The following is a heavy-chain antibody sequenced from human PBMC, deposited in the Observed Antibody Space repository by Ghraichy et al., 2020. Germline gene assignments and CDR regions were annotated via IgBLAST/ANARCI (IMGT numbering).Heavy chain of an antibody. V-gene: IGHV4-61*01. CDR1: GGSVSSGCNF. D-gene: IGHD4-23*01. J-gene: IGHJ4*02. CDR3: ARGSLYGGNVHFDY. CDR2: IHDSGST. Sequence: SETLSLTCTVSGGSVSSGCNFWTWLRQPPGKGLEWIRHIHDSGSTNYNPSVRSRVTISVDTSKDQFSLKLNSVTAADTAVYYCARGSLYGGNVHFDYWGQGALVSVSS.